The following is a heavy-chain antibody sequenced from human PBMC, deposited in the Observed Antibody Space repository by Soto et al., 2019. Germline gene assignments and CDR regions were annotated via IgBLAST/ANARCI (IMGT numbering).Heavy chain of an antibody. CDR2: MSYDGTNK. J-gene: IGHJ3*02. D-gene: IGHD3-22*01. CDR1: GFTFSGYA. Sequence: QVQLVESGGGVVQPGRSLRLSCAASGFTFSGYAMHWVRQAPGKGLEWVALMSYDGTNKYYADSVRGRFTISRDNSKNTLYLQMNSLRAEDTAVYYCARDLYYYDGSGNAFDIWGQGTMVTVSS. CDR3: ARDLYYYDGSGNAFDI. V-gene: IGHV3-30-3*01.